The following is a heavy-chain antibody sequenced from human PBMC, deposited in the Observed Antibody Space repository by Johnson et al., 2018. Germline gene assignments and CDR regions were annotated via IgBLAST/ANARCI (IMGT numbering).Heavy chain of an antibody. Sequence: QLVESGPEVKKPGTSVKVSCKASGFTFTHSAVQWVRQTRGQCPEWKGRIVVGSANTHYTQKIQERVTITRDLSTSTDNMELTSLRSEDTAMYYCTTQDSNSRYSDYYGMDVGGQGTTVTVSS. V-gene: IGHV1-58*01. J-gene: IGHJ6*02. CDR3: TTQDSNSRYSDYYGMDV. CDR1: GFTFTHSA. CDR2: IVVGSANT. D-gene: IGHD4-11*01.